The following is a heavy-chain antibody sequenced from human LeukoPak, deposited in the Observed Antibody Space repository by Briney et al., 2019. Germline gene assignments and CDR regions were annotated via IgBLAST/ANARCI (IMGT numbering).Heavy chain of an antibody. J-gene: IGHJ4*02. CDR3: ARVSVTYYYDSGSYYFDY. Sequence: GGSLRLSCAASGFTFSSYSMNWVRQAPGKGLEWVSSITGSSSYIYYADSVKGRFTISRDNAKNSLYLQMNSLRAEDTAVYYCARVSVTYYYDSGSYYFDYWAREPWSPSPQ. CDR2: ITGSSSYI. D-gene: IGHD3-10*01. V-gene: IGHV3-21*01. CDR1: GFTFSSYS.